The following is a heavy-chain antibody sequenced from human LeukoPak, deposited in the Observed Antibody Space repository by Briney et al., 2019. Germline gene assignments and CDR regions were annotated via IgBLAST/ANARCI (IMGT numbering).Heavy chain of an antibody. V-gene: IGHV3-30*02. J-gene: IGHJ1*01. D-gene: IGHD2-15*01. CDR1: GFTFSNYA. CDR2: IRYDGSNK. Sequence: PGRSLCPSCAASGFTFSNYAMHWVRQAPGKGLEWVAFIRYDGSNKYYADSVKGRFTISRDNSKNTLYLQMNSLRAEDTAVYYCAKDFEGYRAGYFQPWGQGTLVTVSS. CDR3: AKDFEGYRAGYFQP.